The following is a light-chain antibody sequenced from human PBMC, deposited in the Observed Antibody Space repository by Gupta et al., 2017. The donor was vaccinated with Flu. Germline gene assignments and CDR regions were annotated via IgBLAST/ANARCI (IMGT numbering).Light chain of an antibody. J-gene: IGLJ3*02. CDR3: AAWDNSLSVYWV. V-gene: IGLV1-47*01. CDR1: SSNIGSNY. CDR2: RNN. Sequence: QSVLTQPASASGTHGQRVTISCSGSSSNIGSNYVYWYQQLPGTAPKLPIYRNNQRPSGVPDRFSGSKSGTSASLAISGLRSEDEADYYCAAWDNSLSVYWVFGGGTKLTVL.